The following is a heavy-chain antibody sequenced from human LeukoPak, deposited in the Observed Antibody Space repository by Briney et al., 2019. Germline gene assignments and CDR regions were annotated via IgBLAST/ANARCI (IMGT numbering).Heavy chain of an antibody. CDR3: SRENGAFSPFGY. CDR1: GGSITSTNW. CDR2: VSLSGPT. Sequence: ETLSLTCGVSGGSITSTNWWSWVRQPPGQGLEWIGEVSLSGPTNYNPSLSSRVIMALDTSKNHLSLHLTSVTAADTAVYYCSRENGAFSPFGYWGQGYLVTVLS. V-gene: IGHV4-4*02. D-gene: IGHD2-8*01. J-gene: IGHJ4*02.